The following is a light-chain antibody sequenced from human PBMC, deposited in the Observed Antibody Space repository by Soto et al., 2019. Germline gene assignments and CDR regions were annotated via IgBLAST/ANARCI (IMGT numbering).Light chain of an antibody. CDR3: SSYTSSSTWV. V-gene: IGLV2-14*01. CDR1: SSDVGGYNY. Sequence: QSALTQPASVSGSPGQSIAISCTGTSSDVGGYNYVSWYQQHPGKTPNLMIYDVSNRPSGVSNRFSGSKSGNTASLTISGLQAEDEADYYCSSYTSSSTWVFGGGTKLIVL. CDR2: DVS. J-gene: IGLJ3*02.